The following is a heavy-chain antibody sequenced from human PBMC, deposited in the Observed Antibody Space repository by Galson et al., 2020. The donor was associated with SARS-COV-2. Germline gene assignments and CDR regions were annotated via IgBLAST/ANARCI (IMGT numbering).Heavy chain of an antibody. Sequence: SVKVSCKASGFTFTSSAMQWVRQARGQRLEWIGWIVVGSGNTNYAQKFQERVTITRDMSTSTAYMELSSLRSEDTAVYYCAAPYCSSTSCSDAFDIWGQGTMVTVSS. D-gene: IGHD2-2*01. CDR3: AAPYCSSTSCSDAFDI. J-gene: IGHJ3*02. CDR2: IVVGSGNT. V-gene: IGHV1-58*02. CDR1: GFTFTSSA.